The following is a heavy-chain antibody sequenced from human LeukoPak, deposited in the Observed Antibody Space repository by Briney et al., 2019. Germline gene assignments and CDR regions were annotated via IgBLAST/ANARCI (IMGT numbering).Heavy chain of an antibody. CDR1: GGSISSSHW. D-gene: IGHD1-26*01. Sequence: SETLSLTCAVSGGSISSSHWWSWVRQPPGKGLEWIGEIYHSGSTNYNPSLKSRITISVDMSKNQLSLKLSSVTAADTAMYYCARPSGSYYDNAFDIWGQGTMVTVSS. CDR2: IYHSGST. V-gene: IGHV4-4*02. J-gene: IGHJ3*02. CDR3: ARPSGSYYDNAFDI.